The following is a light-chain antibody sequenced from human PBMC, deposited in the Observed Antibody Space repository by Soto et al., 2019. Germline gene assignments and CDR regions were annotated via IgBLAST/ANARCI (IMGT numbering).Light chain of an antibody. V-gene: IGLV2-8*01. Sequence: QSALTQPPSASGSPGQSVAISCTGTSSDVGSYNYGSWYQQHPGKAPKLMIYEVNKRPSGVPDRFSGSKSGNTASLTVSGLQAEDEADYYCSSYAGSSNVFGTGTKVTVL. CDR2: EVN. CDR1: SSDVGSYNY. J-gene: IGLJ1*01. CDR3: SSYAGSSNV.